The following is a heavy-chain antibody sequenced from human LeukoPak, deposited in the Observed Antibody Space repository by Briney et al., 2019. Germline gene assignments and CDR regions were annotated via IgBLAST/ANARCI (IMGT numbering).Heavy chain of an antibody. CDR3: AREYDSSGYSYYGMDV. CDR2: INPNSGGT. CDR1: RYTFTGYY. J-gene: IGHJ6*02. V-gene: IGHV1-2*02. Sequence: ASVKVSCKASRYTFTGYYMHCVRQAPGQGLEWMGWINPNSGGTNYAQKFQGRVTMTRDTSISTAYMELSRLRSDDTAVYYCAREYDSSGYSYYGMDVWGQGTTVTVSS. D-gene: IGHD3-22*01.